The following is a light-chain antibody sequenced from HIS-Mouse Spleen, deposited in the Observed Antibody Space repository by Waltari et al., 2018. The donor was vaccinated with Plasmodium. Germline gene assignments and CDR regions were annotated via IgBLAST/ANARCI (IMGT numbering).Light chain of an antibody. J-gene: IGLJ2*01. Sequence: SYVLTQPPSVSVAPGKPARIPCGGNNIGSKSVHWYKQKPGQAPVLVVYDDSDRPSGIPERFSGSNSGNTATLTSSRVEAGDEADYYCQVWDSSSDHVVFGGGTKLTVL. CDR3: QVWDSSSDHVV. V-gene: IGLV3-21*03. CDR1: NIGSKS. CDR2: DDS.